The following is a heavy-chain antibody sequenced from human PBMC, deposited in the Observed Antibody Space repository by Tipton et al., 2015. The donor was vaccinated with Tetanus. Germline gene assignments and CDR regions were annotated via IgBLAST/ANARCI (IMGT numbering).Heavy chain of an antibody. V-gene: IGHV4-30-4*01. CDR1: GASITSDEYY. J-gene: IGHJ4*02. CDR2: VLNSGKT. CDR3: ARFLSFGSGTYGAR. Sequence: LRLSCTVSGASITSDEYYWSWIRQSPGRGLESIGYVLNSGKTYYHPSLRRRVIISLDRSKSQFSLKLTSVTAADTAVYYCARFLSFGSGTYGARWSQGALVTVSS. D-gene: IGHD3-10*01.